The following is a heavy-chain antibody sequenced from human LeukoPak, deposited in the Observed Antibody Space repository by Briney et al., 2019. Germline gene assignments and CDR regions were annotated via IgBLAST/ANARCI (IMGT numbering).Heavy chain of an antibody. Sequence: GASVKVSCKASGYTFTSYDINWVRQATGQGLEWMGWMNPNSGNTGYAQKFQGRVTITRNTSISTAYMELSSLRSEDTAVYYCARVSYYDSSGYYSIDAFDIWGQGTMVTVSS. V-gene: IGHV1-8*03. CDR1: GYTFTSYD. J-gene: IGHJ3*02. D-gene: IGHD3-22*01. CDR2: MNPNSGNT. CDR3: ARVSYYDSSGYYSIDAFDI.